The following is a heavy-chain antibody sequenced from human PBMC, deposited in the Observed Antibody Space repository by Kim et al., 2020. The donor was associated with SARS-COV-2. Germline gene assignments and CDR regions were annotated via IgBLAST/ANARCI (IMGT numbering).Heavy chain of an antibody. CDR3: AKGPETATKYYDFWSGYHASYY. Sequence: GGSLRLSCAASGFTFSSYAMSWVRQAPGKGLEWVSAISGSGGSTYYADSVKGRFTISRDNSKNMLYLQMNSLRAEDTAVYYCAKGPETATKYYDFWSGYHASYYWGQGTLVTVSS. CDR2: ISGSGGST. D-gene: IGHD3-3*01. V-gene: IGHV3-23*01. CDR1: GFTFSSYA. J-gene: IGHJ4*02.